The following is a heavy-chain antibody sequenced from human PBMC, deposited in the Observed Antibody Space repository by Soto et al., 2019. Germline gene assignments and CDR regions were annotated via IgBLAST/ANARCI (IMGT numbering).Heavy chain of an antibody. D-gene: IGHD3-3*01. CDR1: GFTFGSYA. CDR2: ISGSGGST. J-gene: IGHJ4*02. Sequence: PGGSLRLSCAASGFTFGSYAMSWVRQAPGKGLEWVSAISGSGGSTYYADSVKGRFTISRDNSKNTLYLQMNSLRAEDTAVYYCAKEPHYDFWRGYFDYWGQGTLVTVSS. CDR3: AKEPHYDFWRGYFDY. V-gene: IGHV3-23*01.